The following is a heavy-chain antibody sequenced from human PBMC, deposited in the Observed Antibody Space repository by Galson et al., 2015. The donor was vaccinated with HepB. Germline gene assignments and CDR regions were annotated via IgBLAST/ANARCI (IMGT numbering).Heavy chain of an antibody. J-gene: IGHJ5*02. Sequence: SVKVSCKASGYTFTSYGISWVRQAPGQGLEWMGWISAYNGNTNYAQKLQGRVTMTTDTSTSTAYMELRSLRSDDTAVYYCARDGDYGDPNNWFDPWGQGTLVTVSS. V-gene: IGHV1-18*01. CDR2: ISAYNGNT. D-gene: IGHD4-17*01. CDR1: GYTFTSYG. CDR3: ARDGDYGDPNNWFDP.